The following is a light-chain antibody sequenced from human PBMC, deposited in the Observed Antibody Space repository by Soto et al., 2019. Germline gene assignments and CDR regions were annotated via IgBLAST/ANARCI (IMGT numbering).Light chain of an antibody. V-gene: IGKV1-6*01. Sequence: AIQMTQSPSSLSASVGDRVTITCRASQDIRNDLAWYQQKPGKAPKLLISSASSLHSGVPSRFSGRGSGTDFTLTISRLQPEDFATYYCLQDYNSWTFGQGTKVDIK. CDR3: LQDYNSWT. CDR2: SAS. CDR1: QDIRND. J-gene: IGKJ1*01.